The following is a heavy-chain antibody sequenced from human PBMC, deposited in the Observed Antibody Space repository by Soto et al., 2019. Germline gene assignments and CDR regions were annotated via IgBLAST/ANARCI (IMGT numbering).Heavy chain of an antibody. J-gene: IGHJ4*02. V-gene: IGHV3-23*01. CDR3: AKIVVGSPDF. CDR2: ISGTGGVT. D-gene: IGHD2-15*01. CDR1: GFTFSTYA. Sequence: EVQLLESGGGLAQPGGSLRLSCAASGFTFSTYAMSWVRQAPGKGPEWVSVISGTGGVTYYADSVKGRFTISRDNSKSTLYLQMNSLRAEDTAVYYCAKIVVGSPDFWGQGTLVTVSS.